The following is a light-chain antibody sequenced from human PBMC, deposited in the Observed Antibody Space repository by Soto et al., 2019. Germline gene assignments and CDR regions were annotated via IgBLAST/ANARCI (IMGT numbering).Light chain of an antibody. Sequence: EIVLTQSPGTLSLSPGERATLSCSASQSVSSNHLAWYQQKPGQAPRLLIYGPSSRATGIPDRFSGSGSGTDFTLTISSLEPEDFAVYYCQQYGSSPVTFGQGTKLEIK. CDR2: GPS. CDR1: QSVSSNH. V-gene: IGKV3-20*01. CDR3: QQYGSSPVT. J-gene: IGKJ2*01.